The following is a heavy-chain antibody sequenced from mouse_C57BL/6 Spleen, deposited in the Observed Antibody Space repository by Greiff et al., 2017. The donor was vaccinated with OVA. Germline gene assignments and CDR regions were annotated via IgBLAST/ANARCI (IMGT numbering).Heavy chain of an antibody. V-gene: IGHV1-26*01. J-gene: IGHJ3*01. CDR3: ARERPAYYSNYAWFAY. CDR1: GYTFTDYY. D-gene: IGHD2-5*01. CDR2: INPNNGGT. Sequence: VQLQQSGPELVKPGASVKISCKASGYTFTDYYMNWVKQSHGKSLEWIGDINPNNGGTSYNQQFKGKATLTVDKSSSTAYMELRSLTSEDSAVYYCARERPAYYSNYAWFAYWGQGTLVTVSA.